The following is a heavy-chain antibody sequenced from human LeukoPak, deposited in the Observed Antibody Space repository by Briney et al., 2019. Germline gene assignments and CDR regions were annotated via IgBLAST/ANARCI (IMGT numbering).Heavy chain of an antibody. CDR1: GFTFSSYA. J-gene: IGHJ3*02. V-gene: IGHV3-30-3*01. CDR3: ARDNDYGDYPDAFDI. CDR2: ISYDGSNK. Sequence: PGGSLRLSCAASGFTFSSYAMHWVRQAPGKGLEWVAVISYDGSNKYYADSVKGRFTISRDNSKNTLYLQMNRLRAEVTAVYYCARDNDYGDYPDAFDIWGQETMVTVSS. D-gene: IGHD4-17*01.